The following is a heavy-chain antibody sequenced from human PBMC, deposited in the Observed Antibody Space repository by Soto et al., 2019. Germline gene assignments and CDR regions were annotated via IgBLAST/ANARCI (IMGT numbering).Heavy chain of an antibody. V-gene: IGHV4-39*07. CDR2: INHSGST. Sequence: SETLSLTCTVSGGSISSSSYYWGWIRQPPGKGLEWIGEINHSGSTNYNPSLKSRVTISVDTSKNQFSLKLSSVTAADTAVYYCVPYGSGSYSKDYYYYMDVWGKGTTVTVSS. CDR1: GGSISSSSYY. J-gene: IGHJ6*03. D-gene: IGHD3-10*01. CDR3: VPYGSGSYSKDYYYYMDV.